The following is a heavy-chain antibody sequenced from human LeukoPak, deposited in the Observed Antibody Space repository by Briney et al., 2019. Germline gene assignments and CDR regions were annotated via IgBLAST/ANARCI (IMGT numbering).Heavy chain of an antibody. V-gene: IGHV4-61*02. Sequence: PSQTLSLTCTVSGGSISSGSYYWSWIRQPAGKGLEWIGRIYTSGSTNYNPSLKSRVTISVDTSKNQFPLKLSSVTAADTAVYYCASGWIQYAFDIWGQGTMVTVSS. CDR3: ASGWIQYAFDI. D-gene: IGHD5-18*01. CDR1: GGSISSGSYY. CDR2: IYTSGST. J-gene: IGHJ3*02.